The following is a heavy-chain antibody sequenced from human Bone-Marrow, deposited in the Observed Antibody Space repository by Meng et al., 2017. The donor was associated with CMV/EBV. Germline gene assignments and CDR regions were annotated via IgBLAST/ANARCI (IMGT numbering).Heavy chain of an antibody. V-gene: IGHV4-39*07. Sequence: GSLRLSCNVSGASVSSNIYFWTWIRQPPGKGLEWIGSIYYSGSTYYNPSLKSRVTISVDTSKNQFSLKLSSVTAADTAVYYCARGPLGGYSGYDKIFDYWGQGTLVTASS. CDR2: IYYSGST. J-gene: IGHJ4*02. CDR1: GASVSSNIYF. CDR3: ARGPLGGYSGYDKIFDY. D-gene: IGHD5-12*01.